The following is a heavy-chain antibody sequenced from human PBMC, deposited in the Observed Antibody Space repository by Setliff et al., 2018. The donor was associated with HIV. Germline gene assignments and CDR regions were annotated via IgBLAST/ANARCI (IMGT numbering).Heavy chain of an antibody. Sequence: GGSLRLSCAASGLTFSSYAMSWVRQAPGKGLEWVSSISGSGGSPYYADSVKGRFTISRDNSKNTLYLQMNSLRADDTAVYYCARDRVYYDSSSYMYYFDYWGQGTLVTVSS. CDR2: ISGSGGSP. V-gene: IGHV3-23*01. CDR1: GLTFSSYA. CDR3: ARDRVYYDSSSYMYYFDY. J-gene: IGHJ4*02. D-gene: IGHD3-22*01.